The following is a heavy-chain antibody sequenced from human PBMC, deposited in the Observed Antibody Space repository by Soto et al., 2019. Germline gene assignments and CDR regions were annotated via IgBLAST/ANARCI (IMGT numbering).Heavy chain of an antibody. CDR1: GFTFNNYA. V-gene: IGHV3-23*01. CDR3: AKDRLAGGFDY. Sequence: GGSLRLSCAASGFTFNNYAMSWVHQISGKGLEWVSLVSATAGTTYYTDSVKGRFTISRDNSRNTVYLQMNSLRADDTAVYYCAKDRLAGGFDYWGQGTLVTVSS. D-gene: IGHD3-16*01. CDR2: VSATAGTT. J-gene: IGHJ4*02.